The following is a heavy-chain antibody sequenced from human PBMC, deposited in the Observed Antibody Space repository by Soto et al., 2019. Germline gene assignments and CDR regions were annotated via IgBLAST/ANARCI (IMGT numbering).Heavy chain of an antibody. CDR1: GYTFTSYG. CDR2: ISAYNGNT. CDR3: AISYYTAMVGYYYYGMDV. J-gene: IGHJ6*02. D-gene: IGHD5-18*01. V-gene: IGHV1-18*04. Sequence: ASVKVSCKASGYTFTSYGISWVRQAPGQGLEWMGWISAYNGNTNYAQKLQGRVTMTTDTSTSTAYMELSRLRSDDTAVYYCAISYYTAMVGYYYYGMDVWGQGTTVTVSS.